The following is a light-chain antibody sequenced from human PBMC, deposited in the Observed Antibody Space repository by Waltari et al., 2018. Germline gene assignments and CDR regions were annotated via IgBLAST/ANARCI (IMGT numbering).Light chain of an antibody. CDR2: EVS. CDR3: MQSLQLSMWT. CDR1: HIFLHTDGRTY. J-gene: IGKJ1*01. Sequence: DVVMTQTPLSLSVTPGRPASISCNSTHIFLHTDGRTYLYWFLQKPGQPPQLLIYEVSKRLSGVPDRFSGSGSGTDFTLRISRVEAEDVGVYYCMQSLQLSMWTFGQGTKVEIK. V-gene: IGKV2D-29*01.